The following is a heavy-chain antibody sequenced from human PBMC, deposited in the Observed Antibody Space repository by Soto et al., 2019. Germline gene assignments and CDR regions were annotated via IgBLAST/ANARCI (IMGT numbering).Heavy chain of an antibody. D-gene: IGHD3-16*01. CDR1: GYTFTNFG. Sequence: QVHLVQSGAEVKKPVAAVKVSCTASGYTFTNFGFSGVRHAPVQVLGWMGWISAYNGNTNYGQKFQGRVTMTTDTSTSTAYMELRSLRSDDTAVYYCARLGTPIDYWGQGTLVTVAS. J-gene: IGHJ4*02. CDR2: ISAYNGNT. V-gene: IGHV1-18*01. CDR3: ARLGTPIDY.